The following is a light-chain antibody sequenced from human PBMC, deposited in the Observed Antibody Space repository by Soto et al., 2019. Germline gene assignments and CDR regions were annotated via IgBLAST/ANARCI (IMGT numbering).Light chain of an antibody. CDR1: QSASTT. J-gene: IGKJ1*01. Sequence: EIVMTQSPATLSVSPGERATLSCRASQSASTTVAWYQQKSGQAPRLLIYYASTRAIGVPARFSGSGSGTDFTLTITSLQSEDFGVYYCQQYKDWPTTFGQGTKV. CDR3: QQYKDWPTT. V-gene: IGKV3-15*01. CDR2: YAS.